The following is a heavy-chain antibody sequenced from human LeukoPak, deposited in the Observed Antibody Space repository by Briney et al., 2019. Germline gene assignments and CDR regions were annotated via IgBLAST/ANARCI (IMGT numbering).Heavy chain of an antibody. D-gene: IGHD3-10*01. CDR1: GFTFGGYG. Sequence: GGSLRLSCAASGFTFGGYGMSWVRQAPGKGLEWVSGINWNGGSTGYADSVKGRFTISRDNAKNSLYLQMSSLRAEDTAVYYCARAPRQWYYGSGSYYTPIDYWGQATLLTAYS. V-gene: IGHV3-20*04. CDR3: ARAPRQWYYGSGSYYTPIDY. J-gene: IGHJ4*02. CDR2: INWNGGST.